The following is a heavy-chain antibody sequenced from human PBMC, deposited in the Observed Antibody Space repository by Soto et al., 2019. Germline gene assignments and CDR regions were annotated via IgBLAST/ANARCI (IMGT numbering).Heavy chain of an antibody. Sequence: SETLSLTCTVSIDSITSSSFYWGWILQPPGKGLEWIGHIFHTGATYQNPTLKSRLRMSVDTSKNQFSLNLSSVTATDTAVYYCARRRIVPTTNFDYWGQGTLVTVSS. CDR1: IDSITSSSFY. CDR2: IFHTGAT. CDR3: ARRRIVPTTNFDY. V-gene: IGHV4-39*01. J-gene: IGHJ4*02. D-gene: IGHD1-26*01.